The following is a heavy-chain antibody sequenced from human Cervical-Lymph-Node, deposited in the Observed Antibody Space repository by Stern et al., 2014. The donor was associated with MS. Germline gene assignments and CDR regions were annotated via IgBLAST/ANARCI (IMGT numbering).Heavy chain of an antibody. CDR3: ARHQGGIAAN. D-gene: IGHD6-13*01. CDR1: GGSFSSLD. CDR2: VRPLFGVA. V-gene: IGHV1-69*01. J-gene: IGHJ4*02. Sequence: VQLVESGAEVKKPESSVKVSCKASGGSFSSLDINWVRQAPGQGLEWLGWVRPLFGVANYAQNFQSRVTFTADESTITAYMELSSLRSEDTAVYYCARHQGGIAANWGQGTLVTVSS.